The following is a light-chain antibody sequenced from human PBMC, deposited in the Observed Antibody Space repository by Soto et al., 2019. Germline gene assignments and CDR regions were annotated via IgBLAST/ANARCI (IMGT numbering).Light chain of an antibody. CDR2: KAS. Sequence: DIQMTQSPSSLSASVGDTVIITCRASQSISDYLAWYQQKPGKAPKLLIYKASTLKSGVPSRFRGSGSGTEFTLTISSLQSEDFAVYYCQQYNNWPPITCGQGTRLEIK. V-gene: IGKV1-5*03. CDR1: QSISDY. J-gene: IGKJ5*01. CDR3: QQYNNWPPIT.